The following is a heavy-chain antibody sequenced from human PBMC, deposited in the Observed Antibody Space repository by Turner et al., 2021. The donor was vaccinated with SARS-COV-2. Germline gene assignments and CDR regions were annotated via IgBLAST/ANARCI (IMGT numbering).Heavy chain of an antibody. J-gene: IGHJ6*02. Sequence: QLQLQESGPGLVKPSDTLSLTCTVSGGSISSSSYYWGWIRQPPGKGLEWIGSIYYSGSTYYNPSLKSRVTISVDTSKNQFSLKLSSVTAADTAVYYCATSTVAGTELNYYGMDVWGQGTTVTVSS. CDR1: GGSISSSSYY. D-gene: IGHD6-13*01. CDR2: IYYSGST. V-gene: IGHV4-39*01. CDR3: ATSTVAGTELNYYGMDV.